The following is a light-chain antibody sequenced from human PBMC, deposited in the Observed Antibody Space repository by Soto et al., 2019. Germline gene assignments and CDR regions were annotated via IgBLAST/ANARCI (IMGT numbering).Light chain of an antibody. CDR3: TSFTNSYTWV. Sequence: QSALTQPASVSGSPGQSITISCTGTSSDVGGYNYVSWFQQHPGKVPKFIIYEVSHRPSGVSDRFSGSKSGSTASLTISGLQTEDEADYYCTSFTNSYTWVFGGGTKLTVL. CDR2: EVS. V-gene: IGLV2-14*01. J-gene: IGLJ3*02. CDR1: SSDVGGYNY.